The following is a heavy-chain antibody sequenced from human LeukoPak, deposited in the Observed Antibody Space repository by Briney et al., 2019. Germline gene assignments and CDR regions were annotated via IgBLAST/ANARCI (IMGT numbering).Heavy chain of an antibody. CDR1: GFTFDDYA. D-gene: IGHD7-27*01. J-gene: IGHJ4*02. CDR3: ARVIWGLYYFDY. V-gene: IGHV3-9*01. Sequence: SLRLSCAASGFTFDDYAMHWVRQAPGKGLEWVSGISWNSGSIGYADSVKGRFTISRDNAKNSLYLQMNSLRAEDTAVYYCARVIWGLYYFDYWGQGTLVTVSS. CDR2: ISWNSGSI.